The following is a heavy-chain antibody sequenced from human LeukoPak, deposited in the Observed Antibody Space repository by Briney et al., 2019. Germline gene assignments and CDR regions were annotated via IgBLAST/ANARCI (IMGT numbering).Heavy chain of an antibody. CDR2: INWNGGST. CDR3: ASALDYYDTRDIDY. J-gene: IGHJ4*02. Sequence: GGSLRLSCAASGFTFDDYGMSWVRQAPGKGLEWVSGINWNGGSTGHADSVKGRFTISRDNAKNSLYLQMNSLRAEDTAVYYCASALDYYDTRDIDYWGQGTLVTVSS. V-gene: IGHV3-20*04. D-gene: IGHD3-22*01. CDR1: GFTFDDYG.